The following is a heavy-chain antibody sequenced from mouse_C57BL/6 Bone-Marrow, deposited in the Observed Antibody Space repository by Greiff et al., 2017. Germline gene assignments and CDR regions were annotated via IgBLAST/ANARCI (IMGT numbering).Heavy chain of an antibody. CDR3: TTLRY. CDR1: GFNIKDDY. V-gene: IGHV14-4*01. J-gene: IGHJ4*01. Sequence: VQLQQSGAELVRPGASFKLSCPASGFNIKDDYMHWVKQRPEQGLEWIGWIDPENGDTEYASKFQGKATIKSDTSSNTAYLHLSSLTAEDTAVYYCTTLRYWGQGTSVTVSS. CDR2: IDPENGDT.